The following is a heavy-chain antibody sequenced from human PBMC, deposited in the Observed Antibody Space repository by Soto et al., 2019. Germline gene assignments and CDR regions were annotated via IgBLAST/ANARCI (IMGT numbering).Heavy chain of an antibody. Sequence: EVQLLESGGGLVQPGGSLRLSCAASGFTFSSYAMSWVRQAPGKGLEWVSAISGSGGSTYYADSVKGRFTISRDNSKNTLYLQMNSLRAEDTAVYYCAKGQVITFGGVIDYFDYWGQGTLVTVSS. CDR3: AKGQVITFGGVIDYFDY. CDR2: ISGSGGST. D-gene: IGHD3-16*01. CDR1: GFTFSSYA. V-gene: IGHV3-23*01. J-gene: IGHJ4*02.